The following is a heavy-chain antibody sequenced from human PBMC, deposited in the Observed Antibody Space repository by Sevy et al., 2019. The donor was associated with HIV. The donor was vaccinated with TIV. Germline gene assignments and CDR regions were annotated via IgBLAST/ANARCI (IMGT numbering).Heavy chain of an antibody. D-gene: IGHD2-15*01. CDR1: GYTFTSYD. J-gene: IGHJ6*02. Sequence: ASVKVSCKASGYTFTSYDINWVRQATGQGLEWMGWMNPNSGNTGYAQKFQGRDTMTRNTSISTAYMELSSLRSEDTAVSHCARDSWVVVVPASDYYYYGMDVWGQGTTVSVSS. CDR2: MNPNSGNT. V-gene: IGHV1-8*01. CDR3: ARDSWVVVVPASDYYYYGMDV.